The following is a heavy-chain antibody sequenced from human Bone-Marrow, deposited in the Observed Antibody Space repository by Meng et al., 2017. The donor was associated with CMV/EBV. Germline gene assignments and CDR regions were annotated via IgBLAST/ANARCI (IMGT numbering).Heavy chain of an antibody. Sequence: GSLRLSCAVYGGSFSDYNWSWIRQPPGKGLEWIGEINQSGGIYYNPTLKSRLAISLDTSTNQFSLKLSSVTAADTAVYYCARNGGDDAFGIWGQGTMDTVSS. CDR2: INQSGGI. CDR3: ARNGGDDAFGI. D-gene: IGHD2-21*01. CDR1: GGSFSDYN. J-gene: IGHJ3*02. V-gene: IGHV4-34*01.